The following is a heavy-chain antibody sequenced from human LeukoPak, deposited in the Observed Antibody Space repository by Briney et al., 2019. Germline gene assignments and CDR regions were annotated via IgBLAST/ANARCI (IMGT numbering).Heavy chain of an antibody. Sequence: SETLSLTCAVYGGSFSGYYWGWIRQPPGKGLEWIGEINHSGSTNYNPSLKSRVTISVDTSKNQFSLKLSSVTAADTAVYYCARRVAARRTSYYYYYRDVWGKGTTVTVSS. V-gene: IGHV4-34*01. D-gene: IGHD6-6*01. CDR3: ARRVAARRTSYYYYYRDV. CDR1: GGSFSGYY. J-gene: IGHJ6*03. CDR2: INHSGST.